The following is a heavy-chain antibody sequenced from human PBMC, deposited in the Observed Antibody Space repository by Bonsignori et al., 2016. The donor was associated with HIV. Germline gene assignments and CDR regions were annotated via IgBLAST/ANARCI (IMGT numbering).Heavy chain of an antibody. D-gene: IGHD3-22*01. CDR2: IYSGGSST. Sequence: WIRQPPGKGLEWVSVIYSGGSSTYYADSVKGRFTISRDNSKNTLYLQMNSLRAEDTAVYYCAKDLSPYYDSSGTHLTGAFDIWGQGTMVTVSS. V-gene: IGHV3-23*03. CDR3: AKDLSPYYDSSGTHLTGAFDI. J-gene: IGHJ3*02.